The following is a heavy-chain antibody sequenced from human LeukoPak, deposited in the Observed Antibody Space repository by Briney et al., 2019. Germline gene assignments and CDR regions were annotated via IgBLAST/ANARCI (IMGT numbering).Heavy chain of an antibody. V-gene: IGHV3-15*01. CDR2: IKSKTDGGTT. CDR3: TTDVLLAESSSSRY. J-gene: IGHJ4*02. D-gene: IGHD6-6*01. Sequence: GGSLRLSCAASGFTFSNAYMNWVRQAPGKGLEWVGRIKSKTDGGTTDYAAPVKGRFTISRDDSKNTLYLQMNSLKTEDTAVYYCTTDVLLAESSSSRYWGQGTLVTVSS. CDR1: GFTFSNAY.